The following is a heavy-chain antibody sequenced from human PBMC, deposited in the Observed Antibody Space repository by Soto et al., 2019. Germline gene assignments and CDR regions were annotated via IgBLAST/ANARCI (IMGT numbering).Heavy chain of an antibody. CDR1: GFTVSSNY. J-gene: IGHJ4*02. CDR2: IYRGGGT. CDR3: AGGLSGVAGTDFDY. D-gene: IGHD6-19*01. Sequence: EVQLVESGGGLVQPGGSLRLSCAASGFTVSSNYMSWVRQAPGKGLEWVSVIYRGGGTYYADSVKGRFTISRDKSKNTLYLHMHSLRAEDTAVYSCAGGLSGVAGTDFDYWGQGTLVTVSS. V-gene: IGHV3-66*01.